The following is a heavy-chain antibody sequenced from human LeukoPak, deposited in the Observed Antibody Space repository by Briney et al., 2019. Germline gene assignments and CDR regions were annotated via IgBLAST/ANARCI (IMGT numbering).Heavy chain of an antibody. V-gene: IGHV3-23*01. CDR1: GFSFSNYA. D-gene: IGHD4/OR15-4a*01. CDR2: VSGSGGST. J-gene: IGHJ4*02. CDR3: AKPAKTDYVDY. Sequence: GGSLRLSCAAAGFSFSNYAMSWVRQAPGKGLEWVSAVSGSGGSTYYTDSVKGRFTISRDNSKNTLYLQMNSLRAEDTAVYYCAKPAKTDYVDYWGQGTLVTVSS.